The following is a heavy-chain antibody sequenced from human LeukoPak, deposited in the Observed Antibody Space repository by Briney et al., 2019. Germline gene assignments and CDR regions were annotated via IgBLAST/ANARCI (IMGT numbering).Heavy chain of an antibody. CDR3: AREGNSGSYENYFDS. J-gene: IGHJ4*02. CDR1: GFSISSGYY. CDR2: THKSRTH. D-gene: IGHD1-26*01. V-gene: IGHV4-38-2*02. Sequence: SETPSLTCSVSGFSISSGYYWAWIRQPPGKGLEWVASTHKSRTHNYSPSLRSRVTISVDTSKNQFSLKMSSVTAADTAVYYCAREGNSGSYENYFDSWGQGMLVTVSS.